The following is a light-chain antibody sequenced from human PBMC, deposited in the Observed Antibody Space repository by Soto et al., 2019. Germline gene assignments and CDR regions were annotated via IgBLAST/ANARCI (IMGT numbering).Light chain of an antibody. CDR1: QRISSY. Sequence: DIQMTQSPSSLSASVGDRVTITCRASQRISSYLNWYQQKPGKAPKLLIYAAPSLQSGVPSRFSGSGSGTDFTLTISSLQPEDFATYYCQQSHNTHTFGQGTKLEIK. CDR2: AAP. V-gene: IGKV1-39*01. CDR3: QQSHNTHT. J-gene: IGKJ2*01.